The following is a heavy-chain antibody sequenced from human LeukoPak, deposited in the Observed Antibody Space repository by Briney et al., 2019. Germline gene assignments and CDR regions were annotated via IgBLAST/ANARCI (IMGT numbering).Heavy chain of an antibody. J-gene: IGHJ4*02. Sequence: SGGSLRLSCAASGFTFSSYAMSWVRQAPGKGLEWVSAISGSGGSTYYADSVKGRFTISRDNSKNTLYLQMNSLRAGDTAVYYCGKRGGGSGYSSPTDYWGQGTLVTVSS. D-gene: IGHD3-3*01. CDR1: GFTFSSYA. CDR3: GKRGGGSGYSSPTDY. CDR2: ISGSGGST. V-gene: IGHV3-23*01.